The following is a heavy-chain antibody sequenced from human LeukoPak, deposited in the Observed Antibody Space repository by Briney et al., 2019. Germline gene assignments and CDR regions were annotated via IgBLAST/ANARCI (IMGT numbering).Heavy chain of an antibody. J-gene: IGHJ6*02. V-gene: IGHV3-9*01. CDR1: GFTFDDYA. CDR3: AKDIAGYGSGRYYYGMDV. CDR2: ISWNSGSI. Sequence: PGRSLRLSCAASGFTFDDYAMHWVRQAPGKGLEWVSGISWNSGSIGYADSVKGRFTISRDNAKNSLYLQMNSLRAEDTALYYCAKDIAGYGSGRYYYGMDVWGQGTTVTVSS. D-gene: IGHD3-10*01.